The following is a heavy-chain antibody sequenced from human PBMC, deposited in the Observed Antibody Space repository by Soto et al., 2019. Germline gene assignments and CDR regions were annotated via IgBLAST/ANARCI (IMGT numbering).Heavy chain of an antibody. CDR1: GYTFTSYD. V-gene: IGHV1-8*01. CDR2: MNPNSGNT. D-gene: IGHD3-10*01. CDR3: ARVPLNYGSGSYYADY. J-gene: IGHJ4*02. Sequence: GASVKVSCKASGYTFTSYDINWVRQATGQGHEWMGWMNPNSGNTGYAQKFQGRVTMTRNTSISTAYMELSSLRSEDTAVYYCARVPLNYGSGSYYADYWGQGTLVTVSS.